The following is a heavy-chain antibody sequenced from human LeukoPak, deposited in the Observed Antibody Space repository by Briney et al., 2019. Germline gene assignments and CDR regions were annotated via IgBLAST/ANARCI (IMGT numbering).Heavy chain of an antibody. V-gene: IGHV3-30*02. D-gene: IGHD5-24*01. J-gene: IGHJ6*03. CDR3: AKDRDGYNYYYYYYMDV. CDR1: GFTFSSYG. CDR2: IRYDGSNK. Sequence: PGGSLRLSCAASGFTFSSYGMHWVRQAPGKGLEWVAFIRYDGSNKYYADSVKGRFTISRDNSKNTLYLQMNSLRAEDTAVYYCAKDRDGYNYYYYYYMDVWSKGTTVTVSS.